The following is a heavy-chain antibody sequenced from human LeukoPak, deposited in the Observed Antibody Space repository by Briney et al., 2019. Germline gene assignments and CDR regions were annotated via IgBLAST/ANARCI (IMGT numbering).Heavy chain of an antibody. J-gene: IGHJ4*02. V-gene: IGHV3-23*01. CDR2: ISGSGGST. D-gene: IGHD3-3*01. CDR1: GFTFSSYA. Sequence: PGGSLRLSCAASGFTFSSYAMSWVRQAPGKGLEWVSAISGSGGSTYYADSVKGRFTISRDNSKNTLYLQMNSLRAEDTAVYYCAKRGDDFWSGYFYYFDHWGQGTLVTVSS. CDR3: AKRGDDFWSGYFYYFDH.